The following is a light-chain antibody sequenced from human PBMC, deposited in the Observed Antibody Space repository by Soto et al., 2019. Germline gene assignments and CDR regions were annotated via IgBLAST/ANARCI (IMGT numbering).Light chain of an antibody. CDR3: QEYGSSRT. CDR2: GVS. CDR1: QSVSSTY. Sequence: EIVLTQSPGTLSLSPGERATLSCRASQSVSSTYLAWYQQKPGQAPRLLIYGVSTRATGIPDRFSGSGSGTDFTLNISRLEPEDFAVYYCQEYGSSRTFGQGTKVEIK. V-gene: IGKV3-20*01. J-gene: IGKJ1*01.